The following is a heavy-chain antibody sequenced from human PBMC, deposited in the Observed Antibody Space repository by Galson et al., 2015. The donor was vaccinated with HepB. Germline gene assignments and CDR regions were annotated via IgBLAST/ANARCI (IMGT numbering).Heavy chain of an antibody. CDR1: GGTFSSYA. Sequence: SVKVSCKASGGTFSSYAISWVRQAPGQGLEWMGRIIPILGIANYAQKFQGRVTITADKSTSTAYMELSSLRSEDTAVYYCARDRDHPTTVTKATAEYFQHWGQGTLVTVSS. V-gene: IGHV1-69*04. J-gene: IGHJ1*01. CDR3: ARDRDHPTTVTKATAEYFQH. D-gene: IGHD4-17*01. CDR2: IIPILGIA.